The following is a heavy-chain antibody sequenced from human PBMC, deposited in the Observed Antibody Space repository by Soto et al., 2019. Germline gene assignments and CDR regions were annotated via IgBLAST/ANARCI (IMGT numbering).Heavy chain of an antibody. D-gene: IGHD2-2*01. CDR2: IYDDGST. CDR3: VSSRSAIYGDAFDV. V-gene: IGHV4-59*03. CDR1: GDSISSYF. J-gene: IGHJ3*01. Sequence: PSETLSLTCSVSGDSISSYFKNWIRQPPGKGLEWIGCIYDDGSTKYNPSLESRVTILLDTSKNEFSLRLRSVTPADTAVYYCVSSRSAIYGDAFDVWGQGTMVTVSS.